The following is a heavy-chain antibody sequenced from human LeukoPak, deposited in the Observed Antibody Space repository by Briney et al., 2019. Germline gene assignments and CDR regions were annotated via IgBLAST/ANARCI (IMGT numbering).Heavy chain of an antibody. J-gene: IGHJ4*02. Sequence: GXXLTXXSMHWXRQAPGRGXXWMGGFDPEDGETIYAQKFQGRVTMTEDTSTDTAYMELSSLRSEDTAVYYCATAPRYCSGGSCYQNFDYWGQGTLVTVSS. D-gene: IGHD2-15*01. CDR1: GXXLTXXS. V-gene: IGHV1-24*01. CDR2: FDPEDGET. CDR3: ATAPRYCSGGSCYQNFDY.